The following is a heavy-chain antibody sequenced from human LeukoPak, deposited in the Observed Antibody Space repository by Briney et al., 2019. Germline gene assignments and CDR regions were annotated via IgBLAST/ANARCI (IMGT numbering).Heavy chain of an antibody. CDR2: IIPNLGTA. V-gene: IGHV1-69*04. CDR1: GGTFSSNE. D-gene: IGHD6-13*01. J-gene: IGHJ4*02. CDR3: ARWASIIYDSNWYAPLDY. Sequence: SVKVSCKASGGTFSSNEISWVRQAPGQGLEWMGRIIPNLGTANYAQSFQGRVTITADKSTSTAYMELSSLRSEDTAVYFCARWASIIYDSNWYAPLDYWGQGTLVTVSS.